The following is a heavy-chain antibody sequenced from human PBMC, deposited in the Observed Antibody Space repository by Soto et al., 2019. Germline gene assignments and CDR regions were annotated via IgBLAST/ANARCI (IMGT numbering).Heavy chain of an antibody. CDR1: GFTFSSYA. CDR2: ISGSGGST. D-gene: IGHD2-21*02. CDR3: AKDHALRGGNSGTFDI. J-gene: IGHJ3*02. Sequence: EVQLLESGGGLVQPGGSLRLSCAASGFTFSSYAMSWVRQAPGKGLEWVSAISGSGGSTYYADSVKGRFTISRDNSKNTLYLQMNSLRAEDTAVYYCAKDHALRGGNSGTFDIWGQGTMVTVSS. V-gene: IGHV3-23*01.